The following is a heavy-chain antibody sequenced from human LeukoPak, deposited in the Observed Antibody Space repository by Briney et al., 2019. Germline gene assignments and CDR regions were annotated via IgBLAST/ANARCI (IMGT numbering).Heavy chain of an antibody. Sequence: ASVKVSCKASGYTFTGYYMHWVRQAPGQGLEWMGRINPNSGGTNYAQKFQGRVTMTRDTSISTAYMELSRLRSDDPAVYYCARGGGYDILTGYSPDAFDIWGQGTMVTVSS. CDR1: GYTFTGYY. J-gene: IGHJ3*02. CDR3: ARGGGYDILTGYSPDAFDI. CDR2: INPNSGGT. D-gene: IGHD3-9*01. V-gene: IGHV1-2*06.